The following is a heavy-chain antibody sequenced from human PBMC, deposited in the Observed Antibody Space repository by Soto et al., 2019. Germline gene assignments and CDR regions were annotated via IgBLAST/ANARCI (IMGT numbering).Heavy chain of an antibody. CDR1: GGSFSGYY. V-gene: IGHV4-34*01. CDR2: INHSGST. D-gene: IGHD6-6*01. J-gene: IGHJ4*02. CDR3: ARGPSRIEYSSSYPY. Sequence: SETLSLTCAVYGGSFSGYYWSWIRQPPGKGLEWIGEINHSGSTNYNPSLKSRVTKSVDTSKNQFSLKLSSVTAADTAVYYCARGPSRIEYSSSYPYWGQGTLVTVSS.